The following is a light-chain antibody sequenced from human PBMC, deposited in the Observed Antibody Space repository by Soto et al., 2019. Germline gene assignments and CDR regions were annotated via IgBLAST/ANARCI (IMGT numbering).Light chain of an antibody. V-gene: IGKV1-39*01. CDR3: QQGSTTPIT. CDR2: AAS. Sequence: DIQMTHAPSSLSASVVDRVTITCRASQSISSYLNWYQQKPGKAPKLLIYAASSLQSGVPSRFSGSGSGTDFTLTISSLQPEDFSTYYCQQGSTTPITFGLGTRLEIK. CDR1: QSISSY. J-gene: IGKJ5*01.